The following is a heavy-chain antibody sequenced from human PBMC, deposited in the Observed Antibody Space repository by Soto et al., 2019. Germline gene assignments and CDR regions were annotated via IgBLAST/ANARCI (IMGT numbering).Heavy chain of an antibody. D-gene: IGHD6-6*01. V-gene: IGHV3-7*01. CDR1: GFTFSSYW. Sequence: GGSLRLSCAASGFTFSSYWMSWVRQAPGKGLEWVANIKQDGSEKYYVDSVKGRFTISRDNAKNSLYLQMNSLRAEDTAVYYCASIAGRSIAARRAWFDPWGQGTLVTVSS. CDR3: ASIAGRSIAARRAWFDP. CDR2: IKQDGSEK. J-gene: IGHJ5*02.